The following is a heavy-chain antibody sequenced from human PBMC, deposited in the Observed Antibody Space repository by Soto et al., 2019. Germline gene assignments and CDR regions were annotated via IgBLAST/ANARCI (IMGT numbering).Heavy chain of an antibody. CDR3: ARDLTPSIGAATVTGGDFDAFDI. J-gene: IGHJ3*02. D-gene: IGHD6-13*01. CDR1: GYTFTSYG. CDR2: ISAYNGNT. V-gene: IGHV1-18*04. Sequence: ASVKVSCKASGYTFTSYGISWVGQAPGQGLEWMGWISAYNGNTNYAQKLQGRVTMTTDTSTSTAYMELRSLRSDNTAVYYCARDLTPSIGAATVTGGDFDAFDIWGQGTMVTVSS.